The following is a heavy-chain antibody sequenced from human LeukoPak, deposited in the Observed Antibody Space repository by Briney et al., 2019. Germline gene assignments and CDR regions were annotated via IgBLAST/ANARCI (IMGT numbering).Heavy chain of an antibody. CDR2: IWYDGSNK. CDR3: ARDLDSGYGAFDF. CDR1: GFTFSSYG. D-gene: IGHD5-12*01. V-gene: IGHV3-33*01. Sequence: GGSLRLSCAASGFTFSSYGMHWVRQAPGKGLEWVAVIWYDGSNKYYADSVKGRFTISRDNSKNTLYLQMNSLRAEDTAVYYCARDLDSGYGAFDFWGQETLFTVSS. J-gene: IGHJ4*02.